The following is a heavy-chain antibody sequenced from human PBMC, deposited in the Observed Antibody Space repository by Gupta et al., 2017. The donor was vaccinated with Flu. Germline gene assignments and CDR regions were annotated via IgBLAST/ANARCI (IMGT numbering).Heavy chain of an antibody. J-gene: IGHJ4*02. CDR2: INGPATST. V-gene: IGHV3-74*01. CDR3: ARGGSGYDWGGY. CDR1: GFTFSSYW. D-gene: IGHD5-12*01. Sequence: EVQLVESGGSLVQPGGSLRLSCAGSGFTFSSYWMHWVRQGPGKGLVWVSRINGPATSTSYADSVKGRFTVSRDNARNTLYLQMNRLRPEDTAVYYCARGGSGYDWGGYWGQGTLVTVSS.